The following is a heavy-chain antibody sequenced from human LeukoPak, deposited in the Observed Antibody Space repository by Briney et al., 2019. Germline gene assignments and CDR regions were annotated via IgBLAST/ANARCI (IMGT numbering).Heavy chain of an antibody. D-gene: IGHD3-10*01. CDR3: ASLRGVRGY. J-gene: IGHJ4*02. Sequence: PGRSLRLSCAASGFSFSNYAMHWVRQAPGKGLEWVAVISYDGSNKYYADFVKGRFTISRDNSKNTLYLQMNSLRAEDTAVYYCASLRGVRGYWGQGTLVTVSS. V-gene: IGHV3-30*04. CDR1: GFSFSNYA. CDR2: ISYDGSNK.